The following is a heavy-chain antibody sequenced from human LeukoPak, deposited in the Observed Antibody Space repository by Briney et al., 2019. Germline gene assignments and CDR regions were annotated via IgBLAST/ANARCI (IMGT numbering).Heavy chain of an antibody. D-gene: IGHD2-15*01. Sequence: GESLKISCKGSGYSYNSYWIGWVRQMPGKGLEWMGIIFPDDSDTIYSPSFQGHVTISADKSINTAYLQWSDLKASDSAMYYCARQESEMTTPANRYFDLWGQGTLITVSS. V-gene: IGHV5-51*01. CDR3: ARQESEMTTPANRYFDL. CDR1: GYSYNSYW. J-gene: IGHJ4*02. CDR2: IFPDDSDT.